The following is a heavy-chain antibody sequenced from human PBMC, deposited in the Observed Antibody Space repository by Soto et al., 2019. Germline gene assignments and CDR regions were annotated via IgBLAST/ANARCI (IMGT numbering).Heavy chain of an antibody. J-gene: IGHJ3*02. V-gene: IGHV4-30-4*01. CDR2: IYYSGST. CDR3: ARGRTGVFRFLEGLRVGAFDT. D-gene: IGHD3-3*01. CDR1: GGSISSGDYY. Sequence: QVQLQESGPGLVKPSQTLSLTCTVSGGSISSGDYYWSWIRQPPGKGQEWIGYIYYSGSTYYNPCRKNRVTISVDTSKNKSSLKPSSVTAAHTAVYYCARGRTGVFRFLEGLRVGAFDTWGQGTMVTVSS.